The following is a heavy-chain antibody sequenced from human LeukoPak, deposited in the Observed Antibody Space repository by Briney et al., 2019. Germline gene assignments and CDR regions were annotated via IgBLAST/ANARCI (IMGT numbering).Heavy chain of an antibody. CDR2: IIPIFGTA. J-gene: IGHJ4*02. D-gene: IGHD1-26*01. CDR1: GGTFSSYA. Sequence: ASVKVSCKATGGTFSSYAISWVRQAPGQGLEWMGRIIPIFGTANYAQKFQGRVTITTDESTSTAYMELSSLRSEDTAVYYCARHLVGATQHLGYWGQGTLVTVSS. V-gene: IGHV1-69*05. CDR3: ARHLVGATQHLGY.